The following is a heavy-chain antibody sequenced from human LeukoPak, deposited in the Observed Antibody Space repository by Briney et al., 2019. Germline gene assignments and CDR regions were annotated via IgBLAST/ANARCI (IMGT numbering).Heavy chain of an antibody. J-gene: IGHJ4*02. Sequence: GASVKVSCKASGYTFTSYDINWVRQATGQGLEWMGWIDPNSGGTNYAQKFQGRVTMTRDTSTSTVYMELSSLRSEDTAVYYCARDRGTTMVRGVSGYWGQGTLVTVSS. D-gene: IGHD3-10*01. CDR2: IDPNSGGT. CDR3: ARDRGTTMVRGVSGY. V-gene: IGHV1-8*01. CDR1: GYTFTSYD.